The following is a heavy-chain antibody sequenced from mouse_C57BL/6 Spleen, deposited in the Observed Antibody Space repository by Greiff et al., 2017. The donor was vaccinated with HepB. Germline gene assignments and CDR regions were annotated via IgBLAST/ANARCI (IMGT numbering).Heavy chain of an antibody. CDR2: IYPGSGST. CDR1: GYTLTSYW. J-gene: IGHJ4*01. Sequence: QVQLQQPGAELVKPGASVKMSCKASGYTLTSYWITWVKQRPGQGLEWIGDIYPGSGSTNYNEKFKSKATLTVDTSSSTAYMQLSSLTSEDSAVYYCARSGDGYTYAMDYWGQGTSVTVSS. CDR3: ARSGDGYTYAMDY. V-gene: IGHV1-55*01. D-gene: IGHD2-3*01.